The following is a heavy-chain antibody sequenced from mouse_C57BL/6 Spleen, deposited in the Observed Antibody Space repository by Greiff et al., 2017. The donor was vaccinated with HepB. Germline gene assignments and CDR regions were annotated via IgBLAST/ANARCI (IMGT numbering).Heavy chain of an antibody. V-gene: IGHV1-7*01. CDR2: INPSSGYT. D-gene: IGHD1-1*01. CDR3: ANYYYEGYFDY. CDR1: GYTFTSYW. J-gene: IGHJ2*01. Sequence: VQLVESGAELAKPGASVKLSCKASGYTFTSYWMHWVKQRPGQGLEWIGYINPSSGYTKYNQKFKDKATLTADKSSSTSYMQLSSLTYEDSAVYYCANYYYEGYFDYWGQGTTLTVSS.